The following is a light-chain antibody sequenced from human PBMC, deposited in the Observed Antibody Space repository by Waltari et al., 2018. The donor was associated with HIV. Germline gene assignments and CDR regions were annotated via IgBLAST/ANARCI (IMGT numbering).Light chain of an antibody. CDR3: SSYTSSPTLYV. V-gene: IGLV2-14*01. CDR2: EVR. Sequence: QSALTQPAPVSGSRGQSIPITCTGTSSDIGGYIFVSWSQQHTDKAPKLMIFEVRNRPSGVSDRFSGSKSGNTATLTISGLQAEDEADYYCSSYTSSPTLYVFGTGTKVTVL. CDR1: SSDIGGYIF. J-gene: IGLJ1*01.